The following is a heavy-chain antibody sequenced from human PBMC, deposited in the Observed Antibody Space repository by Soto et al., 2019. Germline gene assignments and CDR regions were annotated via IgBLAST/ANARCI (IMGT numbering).Heavy chain of an antibody. J-gene: IGHJ4*02. CDR1: GYTFATST. Sequence: GPEAKKPGASVKVSCKASGYTFATSTISWLRQAPGQGPEWMGWIKAYSGNTNYEQKLQGRLTMTTDTSTSTAYMELRSLTTDDTAIYYCAIADYGDDDYWGQGTLVTVSS. V-gene: IGHV1-18*01. D-gene: IGHD4-17*01. CDR2: IKAYSGNT. CDR3: AIADYGDDDY.